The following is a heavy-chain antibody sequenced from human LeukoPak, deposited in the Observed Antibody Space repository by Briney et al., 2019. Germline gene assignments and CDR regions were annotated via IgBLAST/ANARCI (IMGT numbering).Heavy chain of an antibody. D-gene: IGHD3-16*02. V-gene: IGHV4-34*01. J-gene: IGHJ5*02. CDR2: INHSGST. CDR1: GGSFSGYY. CDR3: ARAYAWGSYRQNINWFDP. Sequence: PSETLSLTCAVYGGSFSGYYWSWIRQPPGKGLEWIGEINHSGSTNYNPSLKSRVTISVDTPKNQFSLKLSSVTAADTAVYYCARAYAWGSYRQNINWFDPWGQGTLVTVSS.